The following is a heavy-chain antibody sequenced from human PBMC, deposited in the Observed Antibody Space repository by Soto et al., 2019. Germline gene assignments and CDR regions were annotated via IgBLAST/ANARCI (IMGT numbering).Heavy chain of an antibody. CDR2: IYYSGST. CDR3: ARRLRGYYPYYYYYMDV. CDR1: GGSISSYY. J-gene: IGHJ6*03. D-gene: IGHD3-3*01. V-gene: IGHV4-59*08. Sequence: SETLSLTCTVSGGSISSYYWSWIRQPPGKGLEWIGYIYYSGSTNYNPSLKSRVTISVDTSKNQFSLKLSSVTAADTAVYYCARRLRGYYPYYYYYMDVWGKGTTVTVSS.